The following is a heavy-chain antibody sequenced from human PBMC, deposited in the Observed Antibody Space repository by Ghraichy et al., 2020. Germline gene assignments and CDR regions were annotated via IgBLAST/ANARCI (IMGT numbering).Heavy chain of an antibody. Sequence: SETLSLTCTVSGGSISSYYWSWIRQPPGKGLEWIGYIYYSGSNNYNPSLKSRVTISVDTSKNQFSLKLSSVTAADTAVYYCARGVQWGIAVAGTRYYGMDVWGQGTTVTVSS. D-gene: IGHD6-19*01. CDR1: GGSISSYY. V-gene: IGHV4-59*01. CDR2: IYYSGSN. CDR3: ARGVQWGIAVAGTRYYGMDV. J-gene: IGHJ6*02.